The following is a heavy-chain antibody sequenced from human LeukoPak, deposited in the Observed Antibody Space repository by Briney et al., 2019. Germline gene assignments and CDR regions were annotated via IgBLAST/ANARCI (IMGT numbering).Heavy chain of an antibody. CDR2: IYTSGST. Sequence: PSETLSLTCTVSGGSISSGSYYWSWIRQPAGTGLEWIGRIYTSGSTNYNPSLKSRVTISVDTSKNQFSLKLSSVTAADTAVYYCARVEHYYDSSGYYLGAFDIWGQGTMVTVSS. CDR1: GGSISSGSYY. V-gene: IGHV4-61*02. J-gene: IGHJ3*02. D-gene: IGHD3-22*01. CDR3: ARVEHYYDSSGYYLGAFDI.